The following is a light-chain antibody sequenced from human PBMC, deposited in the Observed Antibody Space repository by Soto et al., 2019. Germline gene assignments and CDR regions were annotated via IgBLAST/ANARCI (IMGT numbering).Light chain of an antibody. J-gene: IGKJ3*01. CDR1: QSLNRN. CDR3: QFCNDWPPAFT. CDR2: GAS. Sequence: EILMTQSPATLSVSPGERATLSCRASQSLNRNLAWYQQKPGQAPRLIIYGASTRASGIPARFSGSGSGTDFTLTIGSLQSVDFALYYFQFCNDWPPAFTSSPGNTVDL. V-gene: IGKV3D-15*01.